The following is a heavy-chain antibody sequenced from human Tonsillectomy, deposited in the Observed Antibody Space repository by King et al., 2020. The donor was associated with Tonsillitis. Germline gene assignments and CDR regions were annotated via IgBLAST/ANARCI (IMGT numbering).Heavy chain of an antibody. V-gene: IGHV3-23*04. D-gene: IGHD6-19*01. CDR2: ISNSGGNT. Sequence: VQLVESGGGLVQPGGSLRLSCAASGFTFSSYAMSWVRQAPGKGLEWVSGISNSGGNTYYADSVKGRFTISRDNSKNTLYLQMNSLSAGDTAAYYCAKDGHSSGWYYFDYWGQGTLVTVSS. CDR3: AKDGHSSGWYYFDY. CDR1: GFTFSSYA. J-gene: IGHJ4*02.